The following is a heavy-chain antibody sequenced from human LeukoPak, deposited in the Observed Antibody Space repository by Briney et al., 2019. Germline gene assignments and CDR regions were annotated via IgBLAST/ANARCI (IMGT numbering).Heavy chain of an antibody. CDR3: AKDLEDIVVVPAAIIYYYYYGMDV. V-gene: IGHV3-23*01. J-gene: IGHJ6*02. CDR1: GFTFSSYA. CDR2: ISGSGGST. D-gene: IGHD2-2*01. Sequence: GGSLRLSCAASGFTFSSYAMSCVRQAPGKGREGVSAISGSGGSTYYADSVKGRFTISRDNSKNTLYLQMNSLRAEDTAVYYCAKDLEDIVVVPAAIIYYYYYGMDVWGQGTTVTVSS.